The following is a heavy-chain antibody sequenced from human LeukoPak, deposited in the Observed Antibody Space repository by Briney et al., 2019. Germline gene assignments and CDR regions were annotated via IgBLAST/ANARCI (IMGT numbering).Heavy chain of an antibody. V-gene: IGHV4-34*01. Sequence: SETLSLTCAVYGGSFSGYYWSWIRQPPGKGLEWIGEINHSGSTNYNPSLKSRVTISVDTSKNQFSLKLSSVTAADTAVYYCARFSTYYYDSSGYPGWGQGTLDTVSS. D-gene: IGHD3-22*01. CDR3: ARFSTYYYDSSGYPG. CDR1: GGSFSGYY. CDR2: INHSGST. J-gene: IGHJ4*02.